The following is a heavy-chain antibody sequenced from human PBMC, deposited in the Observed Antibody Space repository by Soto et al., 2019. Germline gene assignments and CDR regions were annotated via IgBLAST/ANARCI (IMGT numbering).Heavy chain of an antibody. V-gene: IGHV3-11*01. CDR1: GFTFSDSY. CDR2: ISSSDSII. D-gene: IGHD3-22*01. CDR3: ARDLCYYDSSGYFDY. Sequence: QVQLVESGGGLVKPGGSLRLSCAASGFTFSDSYMSWIRQATGKGLEWVSDISSSDSIIYYSDSVKGRFIISRDNAKNYLYLQINSLRAEDTAVYYCARDLCYYDSSGYFDYWGQGTLVNVAS. J-gene: IGHJ4*02.